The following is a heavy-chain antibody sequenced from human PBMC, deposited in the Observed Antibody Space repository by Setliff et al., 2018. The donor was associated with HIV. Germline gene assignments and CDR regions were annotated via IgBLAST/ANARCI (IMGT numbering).Heavy chain of an antibody. V-gene: IGHV3-23*01. CDR2: ISSGIGTT. CDR1: GFTFSSYA. D-gene: IGHD3-10*02. Sequence: GGSLRLSCAASGFTFSSYAMSWVRQAPGKGLEWVSAISSGIGTTYYADSVKGRFTISRDNSKNTLYLQMSSLRVEDTAVYYCVKVSRGTVVRGVILVGYFDYWGQGTLVTVSS. J-gene: IGHJ4*02. CDR3: VKVSRGTVVRGVILVGYFDY.